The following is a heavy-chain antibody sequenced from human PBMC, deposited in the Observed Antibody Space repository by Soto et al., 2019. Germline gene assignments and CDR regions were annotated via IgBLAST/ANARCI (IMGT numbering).Heavy chain of an antibody. J-gene: IGHJ3*02. Sequence: HGESLKISCKGSGYSFTSYWIGWVRQMPGKGLEWMGIIYPGDSDTRYSPSFQGQVTISADKSISTAYLQWSSLKASDTAMYYCARHKHGTVVVTAKGAFDIWGQGTMVTVSS. CDR1: GYSFTSYW. V-gene: IGHV5-51*01. CDR3: ARHKHGTVVVTAKGAFDI. D-gene: IGHD2-21*02. CDR2: IYPGDSDT.